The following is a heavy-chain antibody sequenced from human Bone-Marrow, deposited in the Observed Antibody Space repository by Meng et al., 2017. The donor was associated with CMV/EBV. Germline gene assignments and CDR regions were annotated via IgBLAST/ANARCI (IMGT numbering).Heavy chain of an antibody. D-gene: IGHD3-16*01. CDR2: INPNSGGT. J-gene: IGHJ4*02. CDR1: GYTFTGYY. Sequence: ASVKVSCKASGYTFTGYYMHWVRQAPGQGLEWMGWINPNSGGTNYAQKFQGRVTMTRDTSISTAYMELRSLKSDDTAIYYCARDSIMTPLDFWGQGTLVTVSS. V-gene: IGHV1-2*02. CDR3: ARDSIMTPLDF.